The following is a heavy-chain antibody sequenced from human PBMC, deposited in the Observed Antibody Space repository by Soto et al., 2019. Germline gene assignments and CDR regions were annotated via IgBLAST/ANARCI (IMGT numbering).Heavy chain of an antibody. CDR2: IYYGGGG. V-gene: IGHV4-38-2*02. D-gene: IGHD7-27*01. J-gene: IGHJ4*02. Sequence: SETLSLTCVVSGYSIINGYQWGWIRQPPGKGLEWIGSIYYGGGGHYNPSLESRVTISMDASANQFSLNLRSVTAADTAVYYCARDRNWGSPDFDYWGQGTQVTVYS. CDR3: ARDRNWGSPDFDY. CDR1: GYSIINGYQ.